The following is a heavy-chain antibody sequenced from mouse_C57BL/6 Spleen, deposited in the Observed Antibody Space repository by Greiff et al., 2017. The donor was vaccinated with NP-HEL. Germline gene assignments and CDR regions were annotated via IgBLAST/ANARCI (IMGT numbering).Heavy chain of an antibody. D-gene: IGHD2-3*01. CDR3: ARVIYDVTWFAY. V-gene: IGHV1-26*01. CDR1: GYTFTDYY. Sequence: EVQLQQSGPELVKPGASVKISCKASGYTFTDYYMNWVKQSHGKSLEWIGDINPNNGGTSYNQKFKGKATLTVDKSSSTAYMELRSLTSEDSAVYYCARVIYDVTWFAYWAKGLWSLSLQ. J-gene: IGHJ3*01. CDR2: INPNNGGT.